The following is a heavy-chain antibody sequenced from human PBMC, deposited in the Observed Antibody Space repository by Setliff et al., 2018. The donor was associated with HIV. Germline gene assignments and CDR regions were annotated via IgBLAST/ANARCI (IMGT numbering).Heavy chain of an antibody. CDR1: GDSITSYY. D-gene: IGHD6-13*01. Sequence: SETLSLTCNVSGDSITSYYWIWIRQSPGKGLEWIGYIYYSGDTNYNHSLKSRVTMSVDTSKNQLSLKLSSVTAEDTAVYYCASASIAAAGTGVRSRHFDFWGQGTLVTVSS. CDR3: ASASIAAAGTGVRSRHFDF. V-gene: IGHV4-59*01. CDR2: IYYSGDT. J-gene: IGHJ4*02.